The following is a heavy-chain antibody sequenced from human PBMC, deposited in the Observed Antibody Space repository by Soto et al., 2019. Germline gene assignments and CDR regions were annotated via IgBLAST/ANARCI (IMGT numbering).Heavy chain of an antibody. J-gene: IGHJ4*03. CDR2: ISGSTDNT. D-gene: IGHD1-1*01. Sequence: QVPLVQSGAEVKKPGASVKVSCKASGYIFSAFGINWVRQAPGQGLEWMGWISGSTDNTNYAQKFQGRVTMTTDTSTSTAYMELKSLRSDDTAVYYCARDVHEGCFDYWGQGTLVSVSS. CDR1: GYIFSAFG. CDR3: ARDVHEGCFDY. V-gene: IGHV1-18*01.